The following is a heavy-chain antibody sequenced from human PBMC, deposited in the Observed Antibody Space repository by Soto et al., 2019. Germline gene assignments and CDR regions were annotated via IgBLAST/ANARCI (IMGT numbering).Heavy chain of an antibody. CDR2: IYHSGST. D-gene: IGHD5-12*01. V-gene: IGHV4-30-2*01. Sequence: QLQLQESGSGLVKPSLTLSLTCAVSGGSISSGGYSGSWIRQPPGKGLEWIGYIYHSGSTYYNPSLKSRVTISVDRSKNQFSLKLSSVTAADTAVYYCARVGYGGGFDYWGQGTLVTVSS. CDR1: GGSISSGGYS. J-gene: IGHJ4*02. CDR3: ARVGYGGGFDY.